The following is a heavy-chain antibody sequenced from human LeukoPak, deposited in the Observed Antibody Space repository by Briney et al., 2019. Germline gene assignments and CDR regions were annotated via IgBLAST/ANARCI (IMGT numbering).Heavy chain of an antibody. D-gene: IGHD3-16*01. V-gene: IGHV4-4*02. Sequence: PSGTLSLTCVVSDGSISSNHWWSWVRQPPGKGLEWIGEIYHSGRINYNPSLKSRVTISVDTSKNQFSLKLNSVTAADTAVYYCARHYGPWGQGTLVTVSS. J-gene: IGHJ5*02. CDR2: IYHSGRI. CDR1: DGSISSNHW. CDR3: ARHYGP.